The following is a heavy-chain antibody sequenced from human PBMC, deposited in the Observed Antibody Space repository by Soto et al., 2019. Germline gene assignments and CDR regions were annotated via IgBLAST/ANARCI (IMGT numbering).Heavy chain of an antibody. D-gene: IGHD6-13*01. CDR2: IWYDGSNK. J-gene: IGHJ6*02. CDR1: GFTFSSYG. Sequence: GGSLRLSCAASGFTFSSYGMHWVRQAPGKGLEWVAVIWYDGSNKYYADSVKGRFTISRDNSKNTLYLQMNSLRAEDTAVYYCARETGYSSSWYAPYYYYGMDVWGQGTTVTVSS. CDR3: ARETGYSSSWYAPYYYYGMDV. V-gene: IGHV3-33*01.